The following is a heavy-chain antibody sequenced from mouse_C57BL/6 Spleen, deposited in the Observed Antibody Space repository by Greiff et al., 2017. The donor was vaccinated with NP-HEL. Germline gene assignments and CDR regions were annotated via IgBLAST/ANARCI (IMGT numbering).Heavy chain of an antibody. CDR2: ISYDGSN. V-gene: IGHV3-6*01. J-gene: IGHJ3*01. D-gene: IGHD2-1*01. Sequence: EVQLVESGPGLVKPSQSLSLTCSVTGYSITSGYYWNWIRQFPGNKLEWMGYISYDGSNNYNPSLKNRISITRDTSKNQFFLKLNSVTTEDTATYYCAREGLIYYGNSAWFAYWGQGTLVTVSA. CDR3: AREGLIYYGNSAWFAY. CDR1: GYSITSGYY.